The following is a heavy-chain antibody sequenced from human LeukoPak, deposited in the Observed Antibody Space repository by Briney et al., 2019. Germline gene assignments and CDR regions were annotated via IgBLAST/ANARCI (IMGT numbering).Heavy chain of an antibody. Sequence: SETLSLTCTVSGGSININTYYWGWIRQPPGKGLERIGSIYYSGSTYYNPSLKSRVTISVLTSKKQFSLKLSSVTAADTAVYYCARFYFPTHFDDWGQGTLITVFS. CDR1: GGSININTYY. CDR2: IYYSGST. D-gene: IGHD2/OR15-2a*01. CDR3: ARFYFPTHFDD. J-gene: IGHJ4*02. V-gene: IGHV4-39*07.